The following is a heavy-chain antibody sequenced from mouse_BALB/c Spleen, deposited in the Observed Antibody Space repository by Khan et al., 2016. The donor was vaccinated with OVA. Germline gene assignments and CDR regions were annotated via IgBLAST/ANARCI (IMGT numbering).Heavy chain of an antibody. J-gene: IGHJ1*01. Sequence: EVELQESGPGLVKPSQTVSLTCTVTGISITTGNYRWGWIRQFPGNNLEWIGYIYYSGTITYNPSLTSRTTIPRDTSKNQFFLEMNSVTAEDTATYYCARDKGYGYDWYFDVWGAGTTVTVSS. CDR3: ARDKGYGYDWYFDV. V-gene: IGHV3-5*02. CDR2: IYYSGTI. CDR1: GISITTGNYR. D-gene: IGHD1-2*01.